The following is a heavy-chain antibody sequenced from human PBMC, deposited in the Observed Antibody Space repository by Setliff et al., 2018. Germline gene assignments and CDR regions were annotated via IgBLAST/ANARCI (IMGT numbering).Heavy chain of an antibody. J-gene: IGHJ4*02. D-gene: IGHD5-12*01. CDR3: ASSRTWIPVLDH. Sequence: GESLRLSCAASGFAFANYNMIWVRQAPGKGLEWVASLSSANNYIVYADSVKGRFTISRDNAQSSLFLQMNSLSAEDTATYYCASSRTWIPVLDHCGQGTLVTVSS. CDR2: LSSANNYI. CDR1: GFAFANYN. V-gene: IGHV3-21*04.